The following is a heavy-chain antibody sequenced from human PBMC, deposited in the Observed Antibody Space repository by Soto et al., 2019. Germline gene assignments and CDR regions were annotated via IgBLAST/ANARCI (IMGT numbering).Heavy chain of an antibody. Sequence: QVQLVQSGAEVKKPGASVKVSCKASGNTFTSYYMHWVRQAPGQGLEWMGIINPGGGTTTYAQKFQGRVTMTRDTSESTVYMDLSSLRSEDTAVYYCARGSPLNYYGLDVWGQGTTVTVSS. V-gene: IGHV1-46*01. CDR2: INPGGGTT. CDR3: ARGSPLNYYGLDV. J-gene: IGHJ6*02. CDR1: GNTFTSYY.